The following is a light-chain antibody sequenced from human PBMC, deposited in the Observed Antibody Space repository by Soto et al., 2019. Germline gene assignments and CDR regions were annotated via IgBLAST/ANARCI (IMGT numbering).Light chain of an antibody. Sequence: DIVMTQSPLSLPVTPGEPASISCRSSRSLLHSNGYNYLDWYLQTPGQSPQLLIYLGSTRASGVPDRFSSSGSDTDFTLKISRVEAEDVGVYYGMQSIDTRTLGGGTKVEVK. CDR1: RSLLHSNGYNY. CDR2: LGS. CDR3: MQSIDTRT. J-gene: IGKJ4*01. V-gene: IGKV2-28*01.